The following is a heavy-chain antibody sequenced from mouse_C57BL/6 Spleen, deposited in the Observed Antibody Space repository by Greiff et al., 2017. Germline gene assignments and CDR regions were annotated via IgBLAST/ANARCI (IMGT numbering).Heavy chain of an antibody. CDR1: GYAFTNYL. CDR3: ASEGYYDGSSLDY. D-gene: IGHD1-1*01. V-gene: IGHV1-54*01. Sequence: VQLQQSGAELVRPGTSVKVSCKASGYAFTNYLIEWVKQRPGQGLEWIGVINPGSGGTNYNEKFKGKATLTADKSSSTAYMQLSSLTSEDSAVYFCASEGYYDGSSLDYWGQGTTLTVSS. J-gene: IGHJ2*01. CDR2: INPGSGGT.